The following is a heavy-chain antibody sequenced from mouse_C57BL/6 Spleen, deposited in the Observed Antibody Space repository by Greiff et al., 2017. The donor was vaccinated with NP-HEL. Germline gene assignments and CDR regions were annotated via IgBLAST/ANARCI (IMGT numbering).Heavy chain of an antibody. CDR3: ARHEAPPTMVTTGFDY. CDR1: GYTFTEYT. D-gene: IGHD2-9*01. Sequence: QVHVKQSGAELVKPGASVKLSCKASGYTFTEYTIHWVKQRSGQGLEWIGWFYPGSGSIKYNEKFKDKATLTADKSSSTVYMELSRLTSEDSAVYFCARHEAPPTMVTTGFDYWGQGTTLTVSS. J-gene: IGHJ2*01. V-gene: IGHV1-62-2*01. CDR2: FYPGSGSI.